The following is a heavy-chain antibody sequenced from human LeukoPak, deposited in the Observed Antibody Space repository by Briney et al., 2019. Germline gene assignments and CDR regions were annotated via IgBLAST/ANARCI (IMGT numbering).Heavy chain of an antibody. CDR2: IYYSGST. J-gene: IGHJ4*02. V-gene: IGHV4-59*01. CDR1: GGSISSYY. D-gene: IGHD6-19*01. Sequence: PSQTLSLTRTVSGGSISSYYWSWIRQPPGKGLEWIGYIYYSGSTNYNPSLKSRVTISVDTSKNQFSLKLSSVTAADTAVYYCARDQSWGSSGLGYFDYWGQGTLVTVSS. CDR3: ARDQSWGSSGLGYFDY.